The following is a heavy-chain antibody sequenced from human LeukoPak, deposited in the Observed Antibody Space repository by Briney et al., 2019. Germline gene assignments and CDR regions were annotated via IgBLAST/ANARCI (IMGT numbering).Heavy chain of an antibody. J-gene: IGHJ3*02. CDR3: ARRWGLDQTLGGAFDI. CDR2: MKQDGSEK. V-gene: IGHV3-7*01. D-gene: IGHD3/OR15-3a*01. CDR1: GFTFSSYW. Sequence: GGSLRLPCAASGFTFSSYWMSWVRQAPGKGLEWVANMKQDGSEKYYVDSVKGRFTISRDNAKNSLYLQMNSLRAEDTAVYYCARRWGLDQTLGGAFDIWGQGTMVTVSS.